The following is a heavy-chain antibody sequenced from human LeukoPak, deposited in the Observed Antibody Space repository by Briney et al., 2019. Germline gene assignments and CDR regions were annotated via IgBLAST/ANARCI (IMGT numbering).Heavy chain of an antibody. V-gene: IGHV3-66*01. CDR2: IYSGGST. CDR1: GFTVSSNY. Sequence: GGSLRPSCAASGFTVSSNYMSWVRQAPGKGLEWVSVIYSGGSTYYADSVKGRFTISRDNSKNTLYLQMNSLRAEDTAVYYCARDRDYYFDYWGQGTLVTVSS. J-gene: IGHJ4*02. CDR3: ARDRDYYFDY.